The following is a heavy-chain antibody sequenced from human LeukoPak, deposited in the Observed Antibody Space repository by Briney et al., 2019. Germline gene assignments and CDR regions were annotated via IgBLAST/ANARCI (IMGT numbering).Heavy chain of an antibody. CDR1: GYTFTSYG. J-gene: IGHJ6*02. CDR2: ISAYNGNT. CDR3: ARRVGYCSGGSCYPQYYYYGMDV. D-gene: IGHD2-15*01. V-gene: IGHV1-18*01. Sequence: ASVKVSCKASGYTFTSYGISWVRQAPGQGLEWMGWISAYNGNTNYAQKLQGRVTMTTDTSTSTAYMELRSLRSDDTAVHYCARRVGYCSGGSCYPQYYYYGMDVWGQGTTVTVSS.